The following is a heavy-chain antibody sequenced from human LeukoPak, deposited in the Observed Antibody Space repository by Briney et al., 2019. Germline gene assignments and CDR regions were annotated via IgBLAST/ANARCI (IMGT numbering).Heavy chain of an antibody. V-gene: IGHV1-46*03. J-gene: IGHJ4*02. CDR1: GYTFTSYY. Sequence: ASVKVSCXASGYTFTSYYIHWVRQAPGQGLEWMGIINPSSGVTSYAQKFQGRITMTRDTSTSTVYMELSSLRSEDTAVYYCATIGSCTSSACSPFDYWGQGTLVTVSS. D-gene: IGHD2-2*01. CDR2: INPSSGVT. CDR3: ATIGSCTSSACSPFDY.